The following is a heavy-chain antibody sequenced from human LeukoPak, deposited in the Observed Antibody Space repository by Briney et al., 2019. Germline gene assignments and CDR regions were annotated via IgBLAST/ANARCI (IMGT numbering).Heavy chain of an antibody. Sequence: SETLSLTCTVSGGSISSYYWSWVRQPPGKGLEWIVYIYYSASTDYNPSLTDYNPSLKSRVTISADTSKNQFSLKLSSVTAADTAVYYCARVPMRGGVFDYWGQGTLVTVSS. CDR2: IYYSASTDYNPSLT. J-gene: IGHJ4*02. D-gene: IGHD2-2*01. CDR1: GGSISSYY. CDR3: ARVPMRGGVFDY. V-gene: IGHV4-59*12.